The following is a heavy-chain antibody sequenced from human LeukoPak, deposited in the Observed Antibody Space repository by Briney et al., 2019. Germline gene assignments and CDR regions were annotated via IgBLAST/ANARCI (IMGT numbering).Heavy chain of an antibody. D-gene: IGHD1-7*01. CDR1: GFTVSSNY. Sequence: GGSRRLSCAASGFTVSSNYMSWVRQAPGKGLEWVSIISRTSESTFYADSVKGRFTISRDNAKNSLYLQMNGLRADDTATYYCARGATDTTRWFDPWGQGTLVTVSS. V-gene: IGHV3-21*01. J-gene: IGHJ5*02. CDR2: ISRTSEST. CDR3: ARGATDTTRWFDP.